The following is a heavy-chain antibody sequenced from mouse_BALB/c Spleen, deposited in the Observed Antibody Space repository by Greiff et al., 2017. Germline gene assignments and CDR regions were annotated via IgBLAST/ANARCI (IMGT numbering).Heavy chain of an antibody. Sequence: EVMLVESGGGLVQPGGSLKLSCAASGFTFSSYTMSWVRQTPEKRLEWVAYISNGGGSTYYPDTVKGRFTISRDNAKNTLYLQMSSLKSEDTAMYYCARHVITTATMDYWGQGTSVTVSS. CDR2: ISNGGGST. D-gene: IGHD1-2*01. CDR1: GFTFSSYT. V-gene: IGHV5-12-2*01. CDR3: ARHVITTATMDY. J-gene: IGHJ4*01.